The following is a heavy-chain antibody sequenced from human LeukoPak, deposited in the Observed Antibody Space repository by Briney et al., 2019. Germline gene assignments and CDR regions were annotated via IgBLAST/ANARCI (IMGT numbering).Heavy chain of an antibody. CDR3: ARGLCSGGSCYVEFFEH. J-gene: IGHJ1*01. CDR2: IYYSGST. V-gene: IGHV4-59*01. Sequence: PSETLSLTCTVSGGSISSYYWSWIRQPPGKGLEWIGYIYYSGSTNYNPSLKGRVTISVDTSKNQFSLNLSSMTAADTAVYYCARGLCSGGSCYVEFFEHWGQGTLVTVSS. D-gene: IGHD2-15*01. CDR1: GGSISSYY.